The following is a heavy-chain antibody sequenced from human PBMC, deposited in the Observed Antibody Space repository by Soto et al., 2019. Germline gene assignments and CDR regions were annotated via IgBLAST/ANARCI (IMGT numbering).Heavy chain of an antibody. Sequence: PGGSLRLSCTASGFIVSDTYVNWVRQAPGKGLEWVSAISGSGGSTYYADSVKGRFTISRDNSKNTLYLQMNSLRAEDTAVYYCAKDRGATMITFGGVIVVDYYYYGMDVWGQGTTVTVSS. CDR1: GFIVSDTY. CDR2: ISGSGGST. J-gene: IGHJ6*02. V-gene: IGHV3-23*01. CDR3: AKDRGATMITFGGVIVVDYYYYGMDV. D-gene: IGHD3-16*02.